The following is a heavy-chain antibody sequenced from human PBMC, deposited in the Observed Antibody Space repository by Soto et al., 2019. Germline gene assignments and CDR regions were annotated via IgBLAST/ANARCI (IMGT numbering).Heavy chain of an antibody. Sequence: SETLSLTCTVSGGSISSYYWSWIRQPPGKGLEWIGYIYYSGSTNYNPSLKSRVTISVDTSKNQFSLKLSSVTAADTAVYYCARGSAMTAAADTLDYWGQGTLVTVSS. CDR2: IYYSGST. V-gene: IGHV4-59*01. D-gene: IGHD6-13*01. CDR3: ARGSAMTAAADTLDY. J-gene: IGHJ4*02. CDR1: GGSISSYY.